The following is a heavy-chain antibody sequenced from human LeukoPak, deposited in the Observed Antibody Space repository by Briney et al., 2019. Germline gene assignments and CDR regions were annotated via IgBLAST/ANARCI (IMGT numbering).Heavy chain of an antibody. CDR3: ARFEGYCSSTSCRDFDY. CDR2: IYPGDSDT. CDR1: GYSFTSYW. V-gene: IGHV5-51*01. Sequence: GESLKISCKGSGYSFTSYWIGWVRQMPGKGLEWMGIIYPGDSDTRYSPSFQGQVTISADKSISTAYLQWSSLKASDTAMYYCARFEGYCSSTSCRDFDYWGQGTLVTVSS. D-gene: IGHD2-2*01. J-gene: IGHJ4*02.